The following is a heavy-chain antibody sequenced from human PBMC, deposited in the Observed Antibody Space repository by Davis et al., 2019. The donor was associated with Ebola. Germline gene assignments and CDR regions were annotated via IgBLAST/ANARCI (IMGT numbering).Heavy chain of an antibody. CDR3: ARDRRGKGSYGTGYFDY. CDR2: IYSGGST. D-gene: IGHD3-16*01. J-gene: IGHJ4*02. V-gene: IGHV3-66*01. CDR1: GFTVSSNY. Sequence: GESLKISCAASGFTVSSNYMSWVRQAPGKGLEWVSVIYSGGSTYYADSVKGRFTISRDNSKNTLYLQMNSLRAEDTAVYYCARDRRGKGSYGTGYFDYWGQGTLVTVSS.